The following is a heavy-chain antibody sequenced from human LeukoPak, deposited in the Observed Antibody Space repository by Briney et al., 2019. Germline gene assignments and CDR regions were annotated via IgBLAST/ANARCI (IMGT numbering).Heavy chain of an antibody. V-gene: IGHV1-2*02. J-gene: IGHJ6*03. CDR3: ARGDIVVVPAATTRYYYYYMDV. CDR2: INPNSGGT. Sequence: ATVKVSCKASGYTFTGYYMHWVRQAPGQGLEWMGWINPNSGGTNYAQKFRGRVTMTRDTSISTAYMELSRLRSDDTALYYCARGDIVVVPAATTRYYYYYMDVWGKGTTVTVSS. D-gene: IGHD2-2*01. CDR1: GYTFTGYY.